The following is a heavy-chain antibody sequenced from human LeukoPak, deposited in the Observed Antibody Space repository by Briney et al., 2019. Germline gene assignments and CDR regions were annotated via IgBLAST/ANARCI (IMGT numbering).Heavy chain of an antibody. V-gene: IGHV3-48*04. CDR2: ISSTSTI. CDR3: ARERASMDV. CDR1: GFTFSSYS. Sequence: PGGSLRLSCAASGFTFSSYSMNWVRQAPGKGLEWVSYISSTSTIYYADSVKGRFTISRDNAKNSLYLQMNSLRAEDTAVYYCARERASMDVWGQGTTVTVSS. J-gene: IGHJ6*02.